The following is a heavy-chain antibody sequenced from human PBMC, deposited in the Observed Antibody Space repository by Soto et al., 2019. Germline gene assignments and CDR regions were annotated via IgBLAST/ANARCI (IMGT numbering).Heavy chain of an antibody. CDR3: ARERYSSGWYWFDP. Sequence: QVQLVQSGAEVKKPGASVKVSCKASGYTFTSYDINWVRQATGQGLEWMGWMNPNSGNTGYAQKFQGRVTMTSNTSISTAYMEVSSLRSEDTGVYHCARERYSSGWYWFDPWGQGTLVTVSS. D-gene: IGHD6-19*01. CDR1: GYTFTSYD. CDR2: MNPNSGNT. V-gene: IGHV1-8*01. J-gene: IGHJ5*02.